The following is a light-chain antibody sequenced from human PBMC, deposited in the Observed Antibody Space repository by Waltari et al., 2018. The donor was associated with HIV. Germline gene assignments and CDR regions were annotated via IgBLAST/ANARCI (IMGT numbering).Light chain of an antibody. J-gene: IGLJ3*02. V-gene: IGLV3-1*01. Sequence: SSELTQPPSVTVSPGQTATITCSGDNLENTYTCWYQQRPGQTPVLVIYQDSKRPSGIPDRFSGSKSANTATLTISGTQALDEADFYCQAWDSGKGVFGGGTKLTVL. CDR1: NLENTY. CDR3: QAWDSGKGV. CDR2: QDS.